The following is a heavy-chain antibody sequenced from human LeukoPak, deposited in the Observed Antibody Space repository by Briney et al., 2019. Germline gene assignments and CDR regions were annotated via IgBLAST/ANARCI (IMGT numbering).Heavy chain of an antibody. Sequence: PGGSLRLSCAASGFPFSSYWMSWVRQAPGKGLEWVANIKPDGSEKSYVDSVKGRFTISRDNAKNSLYLQMNSLRAEDTAVYYCARGQTAGYWGQGTLVTVSS. CDR3: ARGQTAGY. D-gene: IGHD3-10*01. CDR2: IKPDGSEK. J-gene: IGHJ4*02. CDR1: GFPFSSYW. V-gene: IGHV3-7*05.